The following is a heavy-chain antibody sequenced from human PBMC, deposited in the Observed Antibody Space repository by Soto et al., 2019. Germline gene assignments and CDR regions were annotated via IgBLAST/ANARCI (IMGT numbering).Heavy chain of an antibody. Sequence: EVQLLESGGGLVQPGGSLRLSCAASGFTFSSYAMSWVRQAPGKGLEWVSAISGSGGSTYYADSVKGRFTISRDNSKNTLYLQMTSMRAEDTAVYYCAKSNVAEGSGKGYYYYMDVWGKGTTVTVSS. CDR1: GFTFSSYA. CDR3: AKSNVAEGSGKGYYYYMDV. J-gene: IGHJ6*03. D-gene: IGHD3-10*01. V-gene: IGHV3-23*01. CDR2: ISGSGGST.